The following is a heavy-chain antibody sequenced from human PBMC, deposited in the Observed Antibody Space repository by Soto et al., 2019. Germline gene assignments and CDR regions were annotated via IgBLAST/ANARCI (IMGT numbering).Heavy chain of an antibody. J-gene: IGHJ6*03. V-gene: IGHV1-8*01. CDR2: MNPNSGNT. Sequence: ASVKVSCKASGYTFTSYDINWVRQATGQGLEWMGWMNPNSGNTGYAQKFQGRVTMTRNTSISTAYMELSGLRSEDTAVYYCARGPAMSYYYYYYMDVWGKGTTVTVSS. CDR1: GYTFTSYD. CDR3: ARGPAMSYYYYYYMDV. D-gene: IGHD2-2*01.